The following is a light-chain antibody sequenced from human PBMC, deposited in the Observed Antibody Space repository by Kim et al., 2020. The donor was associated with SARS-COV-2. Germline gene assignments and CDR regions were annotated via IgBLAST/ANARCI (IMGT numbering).Light chain of an antibody. CDR3: LQYDSWPPKYT. V-gene: IGKV3-15*01. CDR2: GAS. J-gene: IGKJ2*01. CDR1: QSVGQN. Sequence: SQGGGTTHSCRAGQSVGQNLAWYQQKPGQPPTLLFYGASTRATGSPGRFSGSGSGTECTLTISRPQSEDYAVYYCLQYDSWPPKYTFGQGNKLEN.